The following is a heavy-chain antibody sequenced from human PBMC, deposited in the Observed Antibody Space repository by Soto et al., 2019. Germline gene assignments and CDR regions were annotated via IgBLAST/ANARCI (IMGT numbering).Heavy chain of an antibody. CDR1: GGSFSGYY. CDR2: INHSGST. D-gene: IGHD6-19*01. Sequence: SDTLSLTCAVYGGSFSGYYWSWIRQPPGKGLEWIGEINHSGSTNYNPSLKSRVTISVDTSKNQFSLKLSSVTAADTAVYYCARGRYSVAGTSHFDYWGQGTLVTVSS. V-gene: IGHV4-34*01. J-gene: IGHJ4*02. CDR3: ARGRYSVAGTSHFDY.